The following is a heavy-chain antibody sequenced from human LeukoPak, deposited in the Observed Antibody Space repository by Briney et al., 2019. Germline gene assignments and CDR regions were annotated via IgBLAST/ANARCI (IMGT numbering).Heavy chain of an antibody. V-gene: IGHV4-38-2*02. CDR3: ARDRWFGETPYFDL. D-gene: IGHD3-10*01. CDR1: GYSISSGSY. Sequence: SETLSLTCTVSGYSISSGSYWGWIRQPPGKGLEWIGNIYHSGSTYYNPSLKSRVTISVDTSKNQFSLKLSSVTAADTAVYYCARDRWFGETPYFDLWGRGTPVTVSS. J-gene: IGHJ2*01. CDR2: IYHSGST.